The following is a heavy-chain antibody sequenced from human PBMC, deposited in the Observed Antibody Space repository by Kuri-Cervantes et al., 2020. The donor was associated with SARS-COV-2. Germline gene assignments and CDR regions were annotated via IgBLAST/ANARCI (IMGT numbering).Heavy chain of an antibody. CDR3: ARALIAVAGKNYYGMDV. CDR2: INPNSGGT. J-gene: IGHJ6*02. Sequence: ASVKVSCKASGYTFAGYYMHWVRQAPGQGLEWMGRINPNSGGTNYAQKFQGRVTMTTDTSISTAYMELSRLRSDDTAVYYCARALIAVAGKNYYGMDVWGQGTTVTVSS. V-gene: IGHV1-2*06. D-gene: IGHD6-19*01. CDR1: GYTFAGYY.